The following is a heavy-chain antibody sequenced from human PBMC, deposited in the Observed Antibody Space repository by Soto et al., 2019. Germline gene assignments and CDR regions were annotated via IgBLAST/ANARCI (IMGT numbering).Heavy chain of an antibody. CDR2: ISAYNGNT. CDR3: ARDSPPFDP. CDR1: GSPFSSYR. Sequence: ASVKVSCKASGSPFSSYRIIRVRQAPGQGLEWMGWISAYNGNTNDAQKLQGRVTMTTDTSTSTAYMELRSLRSDDTAVYYCARDSPPFDPWGQGTLVTVSS. V-gene: IGHV1-18*04. J-gene: IGHJ5*02.